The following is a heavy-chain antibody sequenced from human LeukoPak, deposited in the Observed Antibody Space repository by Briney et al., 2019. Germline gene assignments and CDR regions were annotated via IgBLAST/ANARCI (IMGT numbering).Heavy chain of an antibody. CDR3: ARDLSDSSGYRNFYYYYMDV. V-gene: IGHV3-21*01. J-gene: IGHJ6*03. CDR1: GFTFSSYS. CDR2: ISSSSSYI. D-gene: IGHD3-22*01. Sequence: PGGSLRLSCAASGFTFSSYSMNWVRQAPGKGLEGVSSISSSSSYIYYADSVKGRFTISRDNAKNSLYLQMNSLRAEDTAVYYCARDLSDSSGYRNFYYYYMDVWGKGTTVTISS.